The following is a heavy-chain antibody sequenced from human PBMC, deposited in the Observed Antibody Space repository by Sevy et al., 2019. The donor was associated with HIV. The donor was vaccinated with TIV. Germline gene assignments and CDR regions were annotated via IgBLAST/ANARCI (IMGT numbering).Heavy chain of an antibody. CDR2: IIPIFGTA. CDR3: ARDRGFSSTSEYGMDV. D-gene: IGHD2-2*01. Sequence: ASVKVSCKASGGTFSKYAITWVRQAPGQGLEWMGGIIPIFGTANYAQKFQGRVTITADESTSTAYMELSSLRFEDTAVYYCARDRGFSSTSEYGMDVWGQGTTVTVSS. CDR1: GGTFSKYA. J-gene: IGHJ6*02. V-gene: IGHV1-69*13.